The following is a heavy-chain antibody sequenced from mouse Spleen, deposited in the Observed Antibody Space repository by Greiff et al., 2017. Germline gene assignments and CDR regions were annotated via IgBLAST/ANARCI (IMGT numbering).Heavy chain of an antibody. D-gene: IGHD1-1*01. Sequence: QVQLKQSGPELVKPGASVKISCKASGYAFSSSWMNWVKQRPGKGLEWIGRIYPGDGDTNYNGKFKGKATLTADKSSSTAYMQLSSLTSEDSAVYFCARDSYYCSSYWYFDVWGTGTTVTVSS. V-gene: IGHV1-82*01. CDR1: GYAFSSSW. CDR3: ARDSYYCSSYWYFDV. J-gene: IGHJ1*03. CDR2: IYPGDGDT.